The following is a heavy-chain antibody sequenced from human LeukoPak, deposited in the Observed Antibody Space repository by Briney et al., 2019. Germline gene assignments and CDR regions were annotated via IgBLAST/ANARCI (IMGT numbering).Heavy chain of an antibody. V-gene: IGHV4-39*01. D-gene: IGHD2-15*01. Sequence: SETLSLTCTVSGYSISSSSYYWGWIRQPPGKGLEWIGSTYYSGSTYYNPSLKSRVTISVDTSKNQFSLKLSSVTAADTAVYYCARPDRYCSGGSCYLDRFAFDIWGQGTMVTVSS. CDR1: GYSISSSSYY. CDR2: TYYSGST. CDR3: ARPDRYCSGGSCYLDRFAFDI. J-gene: IGHJ3*02.